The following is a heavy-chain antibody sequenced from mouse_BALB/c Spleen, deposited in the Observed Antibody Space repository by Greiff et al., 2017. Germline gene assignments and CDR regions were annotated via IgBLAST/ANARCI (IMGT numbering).Heavy chain of an antibody. CDR2: IDPENGDT. J-gene: IGHJ3*01. D-gene: IGHD1-1*01. CDR1: GFNITDYY. Sequence: VQLQQSGAELVRSGASVKLSCTASGFNITDYYMHWVKQRPEQGLEWIGWIDPENGDTEYAPKFQGKATMTADTSSNTAYLQLSSLTSEDTAVYYCNFYGSSYSFAYWGQGTLVTVSA. V-gene: IGHV14-4*02. CDR3: NFYGSSYSFAY.